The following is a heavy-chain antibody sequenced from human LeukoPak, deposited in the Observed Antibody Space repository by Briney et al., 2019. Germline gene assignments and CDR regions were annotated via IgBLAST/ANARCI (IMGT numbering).Heavy chain of an antibody. CDR2: ISGSGGST. CDR1: GFTFASYA. V-gene: IGHV3-23*01. Sequence: GGSLRLSCAASGFTFASYALNWVRQAPGKGLEWVSAISGSGGSTYYADSVKGRFTISRDNSKNTLYLQMNSLRAEDTAVYYCAKDIVVVPAARAFDIWGQGTMVTVSS. CDR3: AKDIVVVPAARAFDI. D-gene: IGHD2-2*01. J-gene: IGHJ3*02.